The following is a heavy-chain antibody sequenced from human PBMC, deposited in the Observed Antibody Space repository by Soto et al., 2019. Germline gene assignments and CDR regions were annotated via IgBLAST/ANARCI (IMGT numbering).Heavy chain of an antibody. CDR3: ARGGQYSYYGFLYVGMDV. D-gene: IGHD3-3*01. J-gene: IGHJ6*02. V-gene: IGHV1-18*04. Sequence: ASVKVSCKASGYTFTIHGISWVRQAPGQGLEWMGWVSAHNGNTNYAQNFQGRVTMTTDRSTSTASMDLRSLRSDDTAIYYCARGGQYSYYGFLYVGMDVWGQGTTVTVSS. CDR1: GYTFTIHG. CDR2: VSAHNGNT.